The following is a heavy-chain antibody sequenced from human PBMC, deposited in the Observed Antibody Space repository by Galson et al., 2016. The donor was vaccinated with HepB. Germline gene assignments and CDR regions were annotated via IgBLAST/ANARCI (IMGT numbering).Heavy chain of an antibody. Sequence: SLRLSCAASGFAFDRRALSWVRQAPGKRLEWVSVIRSAGDITYYADSVKGRFTISRDNSKNTLYLQMDSLRAEDTAIYYFALPNWSTTIAVGWFDSWGQGTLVTVSS. D-gene: IGHD6-19*01. CDR3: ALPNWSTTIAVGWFDS. V-gene: IGHV3-23*01. CDR1: GFAFDRRA. CDR2: IRSAGDIT. J-gene: IGHJ5*01.